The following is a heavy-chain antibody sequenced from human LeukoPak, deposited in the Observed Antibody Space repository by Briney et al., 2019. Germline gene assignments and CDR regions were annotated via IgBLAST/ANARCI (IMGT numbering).Heavy chain of an antibody. D-gene: IGHD6-19*01. CDR1: GFTFSSYS. J-gene: IGHJ6*04. CDR2: ISSSRSYI. Sequence: GGSLRLSCAASGFTFSSYSMNWVRQAPGKGLEWVSFISSSRSYIYYADSVKGRFTISRDNAKNSLYLQMNSLRAEDTAVYYCARDIGRSGWFSMDVWGKGTTVTISS. CDR3: ARDIGRSGWFSMDV. V-gene: IGHV3-21*01.